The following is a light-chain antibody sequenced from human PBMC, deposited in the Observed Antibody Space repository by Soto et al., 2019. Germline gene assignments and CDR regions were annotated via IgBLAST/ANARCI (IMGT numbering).Light chain of an antibody. V-gene: IGKV3-15*01. CDR2: GAS. Sequence: EIVMTQSPATLSVSPGERATLSCRASQSVSSNLAWYQQKPGQAPRLLIYGASTRATGIPARVSGSGSGTEFTLTIRSLQSEDFAVYYCQQYNNWPPWTFGQGTKVEIK. CDR3: QQYNNWPPWT. CDR1: QSVSSN. J-gene: IGKJ1*01.